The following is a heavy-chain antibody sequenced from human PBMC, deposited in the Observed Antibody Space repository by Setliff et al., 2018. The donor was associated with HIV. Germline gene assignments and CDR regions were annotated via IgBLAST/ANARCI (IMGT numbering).Heavy chain of an antibody. Sequence: SVKVSCKASGGTFSSYAIAWVRQAPGQGLEWMGGIIPIFGTANYAQKFQGRVTIIADKSTSTAYMELSSLRSEDTAVYYCATIPRPSYYYYYYMDVWGKGTTVTVSS. D-gene: IGHD6-6*01. V-gene: IGHV1-69*06. CDR1: GGTFSSYA. CDR2: IIPIFGTA. J-gene: IGHJ6*03. CDR3: ATIPRPSYYYYYYMDV.